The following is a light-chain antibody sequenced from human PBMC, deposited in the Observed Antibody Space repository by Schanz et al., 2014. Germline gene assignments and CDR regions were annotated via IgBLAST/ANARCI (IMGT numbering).Light chain of an antibody. CDR2: WAS. CDR3: QQYFSDPVT. J-gene: IGKJ4*01. CDR1: QSILFSSDNRNY. Sequence: DFVMTQSPDSLAVSLGERATINCKSSQSILFSSDNRNYLAWYQQKPGQAPKLLFRWASTRESGVPDRFSGSGSGTDFTLTISSLQAEDVAVYYCQQYFSDPVTFGGGTKVEIK. V-gene: IGKV4-1*01.